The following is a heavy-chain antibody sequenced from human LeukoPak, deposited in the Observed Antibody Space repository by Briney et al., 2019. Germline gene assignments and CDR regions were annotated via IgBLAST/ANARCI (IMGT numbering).Heavy chain of an antibody. CDR3: KAMGLSFDY. CDR1: GGSISSYY. D-gene: IGHD5-18*01. V-gene: IGHV4-34*01. CDR2: INHSGST. Sequence: SETLSLTCTVSGGSISSYYWSWIRQPSGKGLEWIGEINHSGSTNYNPSLKSRVTISVDTSKNQFSLKLSSVTAADTAVYYCKAMGLSFDYWGQGTLVTVSS. J-gene: IGHJ4*02.